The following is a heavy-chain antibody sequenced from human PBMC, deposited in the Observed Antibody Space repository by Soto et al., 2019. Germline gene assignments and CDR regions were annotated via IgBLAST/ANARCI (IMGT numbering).Heavy chain of an antibody. Sequence: PDPLSLTPTVPGGSIGGFFWSHVRKSAGKGMEWVGRIYANGTTDYHPSLKSRVMMTVDTSKKQFSLKLRSMTVADTAVYYCVRDGTKTLRDWFDPWGQGISVTVSS. CDR3: VRDGTKTLRDWFDP. D-gene: IGHD1-1*01. J-gene: IGHJ5*02. V-gene: IGHV4-4*07. CDR2: IYANGTT. CDR1: GGSIGGFF.